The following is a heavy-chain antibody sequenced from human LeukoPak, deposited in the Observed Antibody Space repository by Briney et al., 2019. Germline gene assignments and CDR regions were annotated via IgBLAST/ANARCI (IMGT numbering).Heavy chain of an antibody. CDR1: GFTFSSYW. J-gene: IGHJ5*02. V-gene: IGHV3-48*04. CDR3: ARSDYDFWT. Sequence: GGSLRLSCAASGFTFSSYWMSWVRQAPGKGLEWVSFITSSGGTIYYADSVKGRFTMSRDNAKNSLYLQMKSLRVEDTAVYYCARSDYDFWTWGQGTLVTVSS. D-gene: IGHD3-3*01. CDR2: ITSSGGTI.